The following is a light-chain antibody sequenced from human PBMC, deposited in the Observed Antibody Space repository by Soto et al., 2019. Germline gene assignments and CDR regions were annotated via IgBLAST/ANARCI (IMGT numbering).Light chain of an antibody. CDR1: SSDIGDYNY. CDR3: CSYADTYTYV. V-gene: IGLV2-11*01. CDR2: DVL. J-gene: IGLJ1*01. Sequence: QSALAQPRSVSGSPGQSVTISCTGTSSDIGDYNYVSWYQQHPGKAPKLMIYDVLKRPSGVPDRFSGSKSGNTASLTISGLQAEDEADYYCCSYADTYTYVFGTGTKLTVL.